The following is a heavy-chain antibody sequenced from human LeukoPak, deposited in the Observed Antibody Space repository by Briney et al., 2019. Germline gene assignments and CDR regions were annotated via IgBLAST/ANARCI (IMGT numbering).Heavy chain of an antibody. J-gene: IGHJ4*02. CDR1: GFTFDDYA. D-gene: IGHD3/OR15-3a*01. V-gene: IGHV3-9*01. CDR3: AKDIVAPGLFFDY. CDR2: ISWNSGSI. Sequence: GGSLRLSCAASGFTFDDYAMHWVRQAPGKGLEWVSGISWNSGSIGYVDSVEGRFTISRDNAKNSLYLQMNSLSAEDTAVYYCAKDIVAPGLFFDYWGQGTLVTVSS.